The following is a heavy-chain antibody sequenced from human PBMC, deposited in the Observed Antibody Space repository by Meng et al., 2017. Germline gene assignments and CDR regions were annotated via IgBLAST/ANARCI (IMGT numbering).Heavy chain of an antibody. Sequence: QGAPVQSGAEVKKPGASVKVSCKASGYTFTSYDINWVRQATGQGLEWMGWMNPNSGNTGYAQKFQGRVTMTRNTSISTAYMELSSLRSEDTAVYYCARGLNDYVWGSYRHFDYWGQGTLVTVSS. CDR2: MNPNSGNT. CDR1: GYTFTSYD. J-gene: IGHJ4*02. V-gene: IGHV1-8*01. D-gene: IGHD3-16*02. CDR3: ARGLNDYVWGSYRHFDY.